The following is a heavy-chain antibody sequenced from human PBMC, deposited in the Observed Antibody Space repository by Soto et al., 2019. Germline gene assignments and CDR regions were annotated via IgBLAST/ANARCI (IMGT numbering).Heavy chain of an antibody. CDR1: GGSISSGGYY. Sequence: PSETLSLTCTVSGGSISSGGYYWSWIRQHPGKGLEWIGYIYYSGSTYYNPSLKSRVTISVDTSKNQFSLKLSSVTAADTAVYYCARARGDYDSRHSIRFDPWGQGTLVTVS. D-gene: IGHD3-22*01. CDR3: ARARGDYDSRHSIRFDP. V-gene: IGHV4-31*03. J-gene: IGHJ5*02. CDR2: IYYSGST.